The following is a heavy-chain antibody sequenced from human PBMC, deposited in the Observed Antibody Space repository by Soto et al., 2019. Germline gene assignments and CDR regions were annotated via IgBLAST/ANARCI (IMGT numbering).Heavy chain of an antibody. J-gene: IGHJ5*02. CDR2: SRNKANSSTT. CDR3: SRVVGAPNWFDP. D-gene: IGHD1-26*01. Sequence: EVQLVESGGGLVQPGGSLRLSCAASGFTFSDHQMDWVRQAPGKGLEWVGRSRNKANSSTTEYAATGKGRFTISRDDSKNSLYPQMHSLKIEDTAVYYCSRVVGAPNWFDPSGQGTLVTVSS. CDR1: GFTFSDHQ. V-gene: IGHV3-72*01.